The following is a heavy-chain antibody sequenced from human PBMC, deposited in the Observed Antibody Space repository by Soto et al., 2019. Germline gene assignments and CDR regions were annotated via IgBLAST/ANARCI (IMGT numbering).Heavy chain of an antibody. V-gene: IGHV4-31*03. Sequence: PSETLPLTCTVTGGSITSGDQYWIWIRHRPGEGLEWFGYINHRGSLYYNPSLKGRVSMSVDRSKNQFSLNLSSVTAADTAVYYCARELPQRQGRNMDVWGQATTVTVSS. CDR2: INHRGSL. CDR3: ARELPQRQGRNMDV. J-gene: IGHJ6*02. CDR1: GGSITSGDQY. D-gene: IGHD1-1*01.